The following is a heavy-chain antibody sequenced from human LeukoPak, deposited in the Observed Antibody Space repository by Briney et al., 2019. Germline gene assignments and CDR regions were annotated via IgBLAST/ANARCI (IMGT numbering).Heavy chain of an antibody. CDR3: AGGRGHGSGSYYNPRYWYFDL. Sequence: SETLSLTCAVYGGSFSGYYWSWIRQPPGKGLEWIGEINHSGSTNYNPSLKSRVTISVDTSKNQFSLKLSSVTAADTAVYYCAGGRGHGSGSYYNPRYWYFDLWGRGTLVTVSS. CDR2: INHSGST. J-gene: IGHJ2*01. V-gene: IGHV4-34*01. D-gene: IGHD3-10*01. CDR1: GGSFSGYY.